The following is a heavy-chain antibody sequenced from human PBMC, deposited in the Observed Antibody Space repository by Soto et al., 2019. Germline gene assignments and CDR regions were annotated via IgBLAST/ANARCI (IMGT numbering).Heavy chain of an antibody. D-gene: IGHD6-6*01. CDR2: ISGSGGST. V-gene: IGHV3-23*01. CDR1: GFTFSSYA. CDR3: ATDLRGSSTMGGMDV. J-gene: IGHJ6*02. Sequence: EVQLLESGGGLVQPGGSLRLSCAASGFTFSSYAMSWFRQAPGKGLEWVSAISGSGGSTYYADSVKGRFTISRDNSKNTLYLQMNSLRAEDTAVYYCATDLRGSSTMGGMDVWGQGTTVTVSS.